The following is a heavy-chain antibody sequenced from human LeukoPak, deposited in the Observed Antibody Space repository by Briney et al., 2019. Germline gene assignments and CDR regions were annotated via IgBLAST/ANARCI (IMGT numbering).Heavy chain of an antibody. CDR3: AELSITMIGGV. CDR2: ISGSGSTI. V-gene: IGHV3-48*03. Sequence: GGSLRLSCTTSGFNFSIYPMTWVRQAPGKGLEWVSAISGSGSTIYYADSVKGRFTISRDNAKNSLYLQMNSLRAEDTAVYYCAELSITMIGGVWGKGTTVTISS. D-gene: IGHD3-10*02. J-gene: IGHJ6*04. CDR1: GFNFSIYP.